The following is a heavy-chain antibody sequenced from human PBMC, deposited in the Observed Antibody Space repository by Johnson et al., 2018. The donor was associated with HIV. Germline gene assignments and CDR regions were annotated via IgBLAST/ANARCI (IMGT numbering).Heavy chain of an antibody. Sequence: QVQLVESGGGVVQPGRSLRLSCAASGFTFSTYAMHWVRQAPGKGLEWVAVTSYDGSNKYYADSVKGRFTISRDNSKNTLYLQMNSLRHDDTAVYYCARGGWLGYCSSTSCAKDAFDIWGQRTMVTVSS. CDR1: GFTFSTYA. CDR3: ARGGWLGYCSSTSCAKDAFDI. J-gene: IGHJ3*02. CDR2: TSYDGSNK. D-gene: IGHD2-2*01. V-gene: IGHV3-30*04.